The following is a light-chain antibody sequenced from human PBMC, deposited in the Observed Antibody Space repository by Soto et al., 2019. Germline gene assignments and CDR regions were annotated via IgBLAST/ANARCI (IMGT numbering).Light chain of an antibody. CDR2: SAY. CDR1: QDIGNK. CDR3: LQDYNYAWT. Sequence: AGHMTQSPSSLSASVGYRFTITCRASQDIGNKLGWFQQKPGKAPELLIYSAYKLQSGVPSRFSGSGSGTDFTLTISSLQPEDFATYYCLQDYNYAWTFGQGTKVDIK. J-gene: IGKJ1*01. V-gene: IGKV1-6*01.